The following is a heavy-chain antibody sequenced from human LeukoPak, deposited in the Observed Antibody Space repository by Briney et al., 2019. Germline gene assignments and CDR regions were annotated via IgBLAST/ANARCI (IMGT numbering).Heavy chain of an antibody. Sequence: PGGSLRLSCAASGFTVSSNYMSWVRQAPGKGLEWVSVIYSGGSTYYADSVKGRFTISRDNSKNTLYLQMNSLRAEDTAVYYCATSWGYSGYDYDYWGQGTLVTVSS. CDR3: ATSWGYSGYDYDY. CDR1: GFTVSSNY. V-gene: IGHV3-53*01. CDR2: IYSGGST. D-gene: IGHD5-12*01. J-gene: IGHJ4*02.